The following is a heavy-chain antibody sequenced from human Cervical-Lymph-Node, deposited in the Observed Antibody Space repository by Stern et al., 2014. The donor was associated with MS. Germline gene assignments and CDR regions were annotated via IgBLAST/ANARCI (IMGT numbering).Heavy chain of an antibody. Sequence: QVQLVQSGAEVKNPGSSVKVACMASGGTFRAYGVSWVRQAPGQGLDWMGGALPIFGPTHYAQKFQGRGAITADNSMRTVYMELTGLTSADTAVYYCARDNDDNGMDVWGQGTTVTVSS. D-gene: IGHD1-1*01. CDR1: GGTFRAYG. CDR2: ALPIFGPT. V-gene: IGHV1-69*06. CDR3: ARDNDDNGMDV. J-gene: IGHJ6*02.